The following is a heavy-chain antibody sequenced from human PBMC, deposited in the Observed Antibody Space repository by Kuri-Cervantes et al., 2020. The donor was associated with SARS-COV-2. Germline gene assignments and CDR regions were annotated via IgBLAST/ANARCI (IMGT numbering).Heavy chain of an antibody. D-gene: IGHD7-27*01. V-gene: IGHV3-7*01. CDR2: IKQDGSEK. CDR3: ARDRNWGDWYFNL. J-gene: IGHJ2*01. Sequence: GGSLRLSCAASGFTFSSYWMSWVRQAPGKGLEWVANIKQDGSEKYYVDSVKGQFTISRDNAKNSLYLQMNSLGAEDTAVYYCARDRNWGDWYFNLWGRGTLVTVSS. CDR1: GFTFSSYW.